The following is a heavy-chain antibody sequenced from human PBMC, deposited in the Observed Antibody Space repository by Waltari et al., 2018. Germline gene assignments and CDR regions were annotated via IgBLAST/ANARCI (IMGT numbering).Heavy chain of an antibody. J-gene: IGHJ4*02. Sequence: QVHLQESGPGLVKPSETLSLNCSVSGGYIRNYYGSWSRQPAGKGPEWIGRIYSSGTTDYNPSLKSRVTMSVDTPKNEFSLNLASVTAADTAVYYCARGPYCGGDCYLDSWGQGTLVTVSS. V-gene: IGHV4-4*07. D-gene: IGHD2-21*01. CDR3: ARGPYCGGDCYLDS. CDR1: GGYIRNYY. CDR2: IYSSGTT.